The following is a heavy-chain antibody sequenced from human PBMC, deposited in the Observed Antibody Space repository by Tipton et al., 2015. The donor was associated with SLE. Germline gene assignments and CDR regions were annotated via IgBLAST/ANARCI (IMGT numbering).Heavy chain of an antibody. J-gene: IGHJ4*02. CDR2: INHSGST. CDR3: ARGLVLGYSSGLNY. D-gene: IGHD6-19*01. CDR1: GESFSGYY. Sequence: TLSLTCAVYGESFSGYYWTWIRQPPGKGLEWIGEINHSGSTNYNPSLKSRVTISLDTSKNQFSLKLSSVTAADTAVYYCARGLVLGYSSGLNYWGQGTLVTVSS. V-gene: IGHV4-34*01.